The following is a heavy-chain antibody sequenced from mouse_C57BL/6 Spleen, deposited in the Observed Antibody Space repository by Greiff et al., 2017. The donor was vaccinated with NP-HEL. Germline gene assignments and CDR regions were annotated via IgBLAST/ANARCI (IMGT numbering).Heavy chain of an antibody. CDR1: GFTFSDYG. Sequence: DVKLVESGGGLVKPGGSLKLSCAASGFTFSDYGMHWVRQAPEKGLEWVAYISSGSSTIYYADTVKGRFTISRDNAKNTLFLQMTSLRSEDTAMYYCARAPDSSGAMDYWGQGTSVTVSS. V-gene: IGHV5-17*01. J-gene: IGHJ4*01. CDR3: ARAPDSSGAMDY. CDR2: ISSGSSTI. D-gene: IGHD3-2*01.